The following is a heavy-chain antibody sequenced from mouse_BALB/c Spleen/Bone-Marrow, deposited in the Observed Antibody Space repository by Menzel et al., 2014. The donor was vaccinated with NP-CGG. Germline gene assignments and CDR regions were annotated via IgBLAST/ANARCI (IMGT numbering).Heavy chain of an antibody. D-gene: IGHD2-4*01. J-gene: IGHJ2*01. CDR3: ARVSYDYFDY. V-gene: IGHV5-4*02. Sequence: EVQVVESGGGLVKPGGSLKLSCAASGFTFSDYYMYWVRQTPEKRLEWVATISDGGSYTYYPDSVKGRFTISRDNAKNNLYLQMSSLKSEDTAMYYCARVSYDYFDYLDQSTTPTISS. CDR1: GFTFSDYY. CDR2: ISDGGSYT.